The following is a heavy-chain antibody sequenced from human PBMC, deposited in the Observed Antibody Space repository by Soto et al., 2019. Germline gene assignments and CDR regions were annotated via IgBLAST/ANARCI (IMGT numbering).Heavy chain of an antibody. D-gene: IGHD2-8*01. J-gene: IGHJ6*03. CDR2: IYYSGST. Sequence: SETLSLACTVSGGSISSSSYYWGWIRQPPGKGLEWIGSIYYSGSTYYNPSLKSRVTISVDTSKNQFSLKLSSVTAADTAVYYCARHGYCTNGVCYTDYYYMDVWGKGTTVTVSS. CDR3: ARHGYCTNGVCYTDYYYMDV. V-gene: IGHV4-39*01. CDR1: GGSISSSSYY.